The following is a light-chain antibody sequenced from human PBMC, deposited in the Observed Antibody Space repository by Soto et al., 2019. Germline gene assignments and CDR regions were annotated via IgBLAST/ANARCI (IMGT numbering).Light chain of an antibody. V-gene: IGKV3-15*01. CDR2: GAS. J-gene: IGKJ1*01. Sequence: IVMTQSPATLSVSPGERATLSCRASQSVSSKLAWYQQKPGQAPRLLISGASTRATGIPARFSGSGSGTEFTLTISSLQSEDLAVYYCQQYNNWWTFGQGTKVDIK. CDR3: QQYNNWWT. CDR1: QSVSSK.